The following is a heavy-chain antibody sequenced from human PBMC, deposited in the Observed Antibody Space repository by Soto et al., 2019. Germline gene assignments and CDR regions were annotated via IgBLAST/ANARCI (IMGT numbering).Heavy chain of an antibody. CDR2: INPNSGST. CDR3: ARAPSMYSSGWYCDY. D-gene: IGHD6-19*01. J-gene: IGHJ4*02. Sequence: ASVKVSCKASGYTFTGYYMHWVRQAPGQGLEWMGWINPNSGSTNYAQKFQGWVTMTRDTSISTAYMELSRLRSDDTAVYYCARAPSMYSSGWYCDYWGQGTLVTVSS. CDR1: GYTFTGYY. V-gene: IGHV1-2*04.